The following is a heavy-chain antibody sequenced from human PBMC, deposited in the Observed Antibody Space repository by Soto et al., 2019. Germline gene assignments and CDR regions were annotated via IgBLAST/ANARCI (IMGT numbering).Heavy chain of an antibody. V-gene: IGHV3-48*01. CDR2: ISSSSGTI. CDR3: AKPRGYYDSSGYPTPDY. D-gene: IGHD3-22*01. Sequence: EVQLVESGGGLVQPGGSLRLSCAASGFTFSGYNMNWVGQAPGKGLEWVSYISSSSGTIYYADSVKGRFTISRDNAKNSLYLQMNSLRAEDTAVYYCAKPRGYYDSSGYPTPDYWGQGTLVTVSS. CDR1: GFTFSGYN. J-gene: IGHJ4*02.